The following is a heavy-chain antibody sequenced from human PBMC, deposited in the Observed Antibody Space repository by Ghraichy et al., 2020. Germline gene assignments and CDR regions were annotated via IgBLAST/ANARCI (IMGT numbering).Heavy chain of an antibody. CDR3: ARQADNEGGVVVPDLYYYYGMDV. CDR1: GGSISSSSYY. D-gene: IGHD2-2*01. CDR2: IYYSGST. V-gene: IGHV4-39*01. J-gene: IGHJ6*02. Sequence: SETLSLTCTVSGGSISSSSYYWGWIRQPPGKGLEWIGSIYYSGSTYYNPSLKSRVTISVDTSKNQFSLKLSSVTAADTAVYYCARQADNEGGVVVPDLYYYYGMDVWGQGTTVTVSS.